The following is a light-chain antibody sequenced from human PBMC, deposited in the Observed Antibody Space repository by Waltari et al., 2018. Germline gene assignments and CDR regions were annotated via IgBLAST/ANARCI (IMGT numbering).Light chain of an antibody. CDR1: SSNTGSNT. J-gene: IGLJ2*01. CDR2: SNN. V-gene: IGLV1-44*01. CDR3: AAWDDSLNGPV. Sequence: QSLLTQPPAASGPPGPRVTTPCSGSSSNTGSNTVNWYQQLPGTAPKLLSYSNNQRPSGVPDRFSGSKSGTSASLAISGLQSEDEADYYCAAWDDSLNGPVFGGGTKLTVL.